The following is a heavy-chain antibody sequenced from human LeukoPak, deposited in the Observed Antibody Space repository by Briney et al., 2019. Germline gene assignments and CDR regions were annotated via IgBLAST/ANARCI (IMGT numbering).Heavy chain of an antibody. J-gene: IGHJ4*02. CDR1: GFTFSSYG. V-gene: IGHV3-30*18. CDR2: ISYDGTNK. D-gene: IGHD3-3*01. Sequence: GRSLRLSCAASGFTFSSYGMHWVRQAPGKGLEWVAVISYDGTNKYYADSVKGRFTISRDNSKNTLYLQMNSLRAEDTAVYYCANILISRYYDFWSGSVPNFDYWGQGTLVTVSS. CDR3: ANILISRYYDFWSGSVPNFDY.